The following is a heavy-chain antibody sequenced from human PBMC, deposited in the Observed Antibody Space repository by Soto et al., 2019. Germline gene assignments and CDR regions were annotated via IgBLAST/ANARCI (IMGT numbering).Heavy chain of an antibody. D-gene: IGHD1-1*01. CDR2: IIPIFGTA. CDR1: GGTFSRYA. V-gene: IGHV1-69*12. CDR3: ARERTGDLRNLETYLYYFDY. J-gene: IGHJ4*02. Sequence: QVQLVQSGAEVKKPGSSVKVSCKASGGTFSRYAISWVRQAPGQGLEWMGGIIPIFGTANYAQKFQGRVTITADESTSTAYMELSSLRSEDTAVYYCARERTGDLRNLETYLYYFDYWGQGTLVTVSS.